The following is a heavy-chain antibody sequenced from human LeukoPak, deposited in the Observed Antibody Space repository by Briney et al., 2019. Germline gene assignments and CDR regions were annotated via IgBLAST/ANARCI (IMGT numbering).Heavy chain of an antibody. CDR3: ARDRQRITMVPGPFDI. Sequence: PGRSLRLSCAASGFTFSDYYMSWIRQAPGKGLEWVSYISSSGSNIYYADSVKGRFTISRDNAKNTLYLQMSSLRAEDTAVYYCARDRQRITMVPGPFDIWGQGTMVTVSS. CDR1: GFTFSDYY. CDR2: ISSSGSNI. J-gene: IGHJ3*02. V-gene: IGHV3-11*01. D-gene: IGHD3-10*01.